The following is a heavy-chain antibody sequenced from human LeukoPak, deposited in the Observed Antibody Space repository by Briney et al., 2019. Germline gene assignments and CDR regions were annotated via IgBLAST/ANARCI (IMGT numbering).Heavy chain of an antibody. D-gene: IGHD2-15*01. CDR2: ISGGGIST. J-gene: IGHJ6*02. CDR3: ARRAATSYYYYGMDV. CDR1: GFTFSSYA. Sequence: GGSLRLSCAASGFTFSSYAMNWVRQAPGKGLDWVSAISGGGISTYYADSVKGRFTISRDNSKNTLYLQMNSLRAEDTAVYYCARRAATSYYYYGMDVWGRGTTVTVSS. V-gene: IGHV3-23*01.